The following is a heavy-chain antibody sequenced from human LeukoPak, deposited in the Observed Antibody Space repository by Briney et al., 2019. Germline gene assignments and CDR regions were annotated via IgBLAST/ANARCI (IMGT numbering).Heavy chain of an antibody. Sequence: RASVKVSCKVSGYTLTEISMHWVRQAPGKGLEWMGGFDPEEGETTYAQKFQGRVTMTEDTSTDTAYMELSSLRSEDTAVYYCAAHYSGSYYLWFDYWGQGTLVTVSS. CDR3: AAHYSGSYYLWFDY. D-gene: IGHD1-26*01. V-gene: IGHV1-24*01. J-gene: IGHJ4*02. CDR1: GYTLTEIS. CDR2: FDPEEGET.